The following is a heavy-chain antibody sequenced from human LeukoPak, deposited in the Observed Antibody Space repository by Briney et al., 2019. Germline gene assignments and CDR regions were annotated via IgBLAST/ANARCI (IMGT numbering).Heavy chain of an antibody. J-gene: IGHJ4*02. D-gene: IGHD1-1*01. Sequence: PGGSLRLSCVASGFIFSSYEMNWVRQAPGKGLEWVSFISGSDGTTYYADSVKGRFTISRDNAKKSVYLQMNSLRAEDTAVYYCTRKFPGTVYFDDWGQGTLVTVSS. CDR1: GFIFSSYE. V-gene: IGHV3-48*03. CDR3: TRKFPGTVYFDD. CDR2: ISGSDGTT.